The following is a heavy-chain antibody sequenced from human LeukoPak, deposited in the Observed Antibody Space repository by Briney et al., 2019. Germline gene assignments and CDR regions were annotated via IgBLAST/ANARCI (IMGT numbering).Heavy chain of an antibody. V-gene: IGHV3-21*01. D-gene: IGHD1-26*01. Sequence: PGGSLRLSCAASGFTFSSYSMNWVRQAPGKGLEWVPSISSSSSYIYYADSVKGRFTISRDNAKNSLYLQMNSLRAEDTAVYYCAMEVGATTRAFDYWGQGTLVTVSS. CDR1: GFTFSSYS. CDR3: AMEVGATTRAFDY. CDR2: ISSSSSYI. J-gene: IGHJ4*02.